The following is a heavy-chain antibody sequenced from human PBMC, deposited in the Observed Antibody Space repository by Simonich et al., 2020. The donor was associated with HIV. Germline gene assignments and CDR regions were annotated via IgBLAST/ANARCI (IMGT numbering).Heavy chain of an antibody. V-gene: IGHV4-34*01. J-gene: IGHJ3*02. CDR2: INRSGST. D-gene: IGHD3-22*01. CDR3: ARSADHHYESSGHYFDAFDI. CDR1: VGSFSGYC. Sequence: QVHLQQWGAGLLEPSENLSLTCAVYVGSFSGYCWSWIRQFPGKVLEWIEEINRSGSTYYNPSLNSRMIVSVAMPKYQFSLKLNSVTAADTAVYYCARSADHHYESSGHYFDAFDIWGQGTMVTVSS.